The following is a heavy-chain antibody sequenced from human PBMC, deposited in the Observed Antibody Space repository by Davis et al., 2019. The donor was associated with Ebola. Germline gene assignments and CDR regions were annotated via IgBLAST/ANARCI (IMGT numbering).Heavy chain of an antibody. CDR3: AKDRQWLVGYGMDV. Sequence: GESLKISCAASGFTFRSYAMSWLRQAPGKGLDWVPAISGSGGSTYYADSVKGRFTISRDNSKNTLYLQMNSLRAEDTAVYYCAKDRQWLVGYGMDVWGQGTTVTVSS. CDR1: GFTFRSYA. J-gene: IGHJ6*02. V-gene: IGHV3-23*01. D-gene: IGHD6-19*01. CDR2: ISGSGGST.